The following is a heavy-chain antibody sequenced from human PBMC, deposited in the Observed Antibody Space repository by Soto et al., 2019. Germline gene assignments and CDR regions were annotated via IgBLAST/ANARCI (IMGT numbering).Heavy chain of an antibody. Sequence: QVQLVQSGAEVKKPGSSVNVSCKASGGTFSSYAISWVRQAPGQGLEWMGGIIPISDTTNYARKFQGSVKITADESTRTAYLELSRLRSEDTAVYYCARSQGSSTSLEIYYYYYYGMDVWGQGTTVTVSS. CDR3: ARSQGSSTSLEIYYYYYYGMDV. CDR2: IIPISDTT. D-gene: IGHD2-2*01. CDR1: GGTFSSYA. V-gene: IGHV1-69*01. J-gene: IGHJ6*02.